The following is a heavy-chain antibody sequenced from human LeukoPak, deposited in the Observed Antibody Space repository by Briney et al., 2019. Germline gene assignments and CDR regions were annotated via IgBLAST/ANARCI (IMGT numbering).Heavy chain of an antibody. CDR1: GFTFSSYE. D-gene: IGHD6-6*01. J-gene: IGHJ6*02. CDR2: ISSSGSTI. Sequence: GGSLRLSCAASGFTFSSYEMNWVRQAPGKGLEWVSYISSSGSTIYYADSVKGRFTISRDNAKNSLYLQMNSLRAEDTAVYYCAREYSSSSGTYYSMDVWGQGTTVTVSS. CDR3: AREYSSSSGTYYSMDV. V-gene: IGHV3-48*03.